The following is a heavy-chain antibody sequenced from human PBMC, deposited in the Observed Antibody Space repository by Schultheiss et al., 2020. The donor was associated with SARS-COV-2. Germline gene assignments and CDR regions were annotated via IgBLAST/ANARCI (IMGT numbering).Heavy chain of an antibody. V-gene: IGHV4-34*01. J-gene: IGHJ5*02. CDR1: GGSFSGYY. D-gene: IGHD1-20*01. CDR2: INHSGST. Sequence: SQTLSLTCAVYGGSFSGYYWSWIRQPPGKGLEWIGEINHSGSTNYNPSLKSRVTISVDTSKNQFSLKLSSVTAADTAVYYCARITRVTRARYNWFDPWGQGTLVTGSS. CDR3: ARITRVTRARYNWFDP.